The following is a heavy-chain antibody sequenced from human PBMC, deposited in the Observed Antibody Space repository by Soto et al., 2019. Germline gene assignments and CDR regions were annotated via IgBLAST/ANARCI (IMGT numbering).Heavy chain of an antibody. V-gene: IGHV3-23*01. CDR3: AKVQRLRSGGSCYSA. CDR1: GFTFSSYA. CDR2: ISGSGGST. D-gene: IGHD2-15*01. J-gene: IGHJ4*02. Sequence: GGSLRLSCAASGFTFSSYAMSWVRQAPGKGLEWVSAISGSGGSTYYADSVKGRFTISRDNSKNTLYLQMNSLRAEDTAVYYCAKVQRLRSGGSCYSAWGQGTLVTVSS.